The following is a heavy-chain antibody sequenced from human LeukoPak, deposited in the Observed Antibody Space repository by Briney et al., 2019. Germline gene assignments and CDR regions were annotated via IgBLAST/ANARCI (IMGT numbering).Heavy chain of an antibody. J-gene: IGHJ5*02. CDR1: GDSISNYY. Sequence: SETLSLTCTVSGDSISNYYWSWIRQPPGKGLEWIGYIYYSGSTNYNPSLKSRVTISVDTSKNQFSLKLSSVTAADTALYYCVTTWYSSSYWFDPWGQGTLVTVSS. CDR3: VTTWYSSSYWFDP. D-gene: IGHD6-6*01. CDR2: IYYSGST. V-gene: IGHV4-59*01.